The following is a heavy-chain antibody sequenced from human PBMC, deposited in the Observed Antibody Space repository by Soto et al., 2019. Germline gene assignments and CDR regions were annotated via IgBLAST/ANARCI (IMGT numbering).Heavy chain of an antibody. Sequence: QVQLVQSGAEVKKPGASVKVSCKASGYTFNSYGITWVRQAPGQGLEWMGWITPYNAKTKYTEKLQGRVTMTTDTPTSTAYMELRSLRSGDTAVYYCARLPLATIGVVAATLGFDFWGQGTLVTVSS. V-gene: IGHV1-18*01. D-gene: IGHD2-15*01. CDR2: ITPYNAKT. CDR1: GYTFNSYG. J-gene: IGHJ4*02. CDR3: ARLPLATIGVVAATLGFDF.